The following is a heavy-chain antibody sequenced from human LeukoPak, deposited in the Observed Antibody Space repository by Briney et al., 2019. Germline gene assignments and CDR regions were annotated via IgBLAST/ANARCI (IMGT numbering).Heavy chain of an antibody. D-gene: IGHD2-2*01. CDR1: GFTFSSYG. J-gene: IGHJ3*02. CDR3: AKDLTVVPAAMRYDAFDI. CDR2: ISYDGSNK. Sequence: GRSLRLSCAASGFTFSSYGMHWVRQAPGKGLEWVAVISYDGSNKYYADSVEGRFTISRDNSKNTLYLQMDSLRAEDTAVYYCAKDLTVVPAAMRYDAFDIWGQGTMVTVSS. V-gene: IGHV3-30*18.